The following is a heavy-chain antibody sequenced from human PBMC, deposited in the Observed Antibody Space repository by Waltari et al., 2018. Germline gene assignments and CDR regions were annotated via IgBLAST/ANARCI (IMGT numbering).Heavy chain of an antibody. CDR2: IYHSGST. Sequence: QVQLQESGPGLVKPSETLSLICSVSGYSMRSGYYWGWVRQSPGKGLEWIGMIYHSGSTFHNPALKSRVSLSPDASKNQFSLKLTSVTAADTAVYYCARVERTYYSVYMDVWGKGTTVTVSS. D-gene: IGHD3-16*01. V-gene: IGHV4-38-2*02. CDR3: ARVERTYYSVYMDV. CDR1: GYSMRSGYY. J-gene: IGHJ6*03.